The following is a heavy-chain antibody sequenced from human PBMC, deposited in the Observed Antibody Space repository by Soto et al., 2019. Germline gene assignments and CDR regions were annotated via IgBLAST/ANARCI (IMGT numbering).Heavy chain of an antibody. Sequence: QVQLVQSGAEVKKPGSSVKVSCKASGGTFSSYAISWVRQAPGQGLEWMGGIIPIFGTANYAQKFQGRVTSTADESTSTAYMELSSLRSEDTAVYYWARNLAVAGGYYYGMDVWGQGTTVTVSS. CDR1: GGTFSSYA. V-gene: IGHV1-69*12. D-gene: IGHD6-19*01. J-gene: IGHJ6*02. CDR2: IIPIFGTA. CDR3: ARNLAVAGGYYYGMDV.